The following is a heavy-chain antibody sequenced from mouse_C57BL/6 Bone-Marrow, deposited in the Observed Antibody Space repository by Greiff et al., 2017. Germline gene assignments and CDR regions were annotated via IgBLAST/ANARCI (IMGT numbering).Heavy chain of an antibody. Sequence: EVHLVESGGGLVKPGGSLKLSCAASGFTFSSYTMSWVRQTPEKRLEWVATISGGGGNTYYPDSVKGRFTISRDNAKNTLYLQMSSLRSEDTALYYCARHTTTVVAPWYFDYWGQGTTLTVSS. CDR2: ISGGGGNT. CDR1: GFTFSSYT. CDR3: ARHTTTVVAPWYFDY. D-gene: IGHD1-1*01. V-gene: IGHV5-9*01. J-gene: IGHJ2*01.